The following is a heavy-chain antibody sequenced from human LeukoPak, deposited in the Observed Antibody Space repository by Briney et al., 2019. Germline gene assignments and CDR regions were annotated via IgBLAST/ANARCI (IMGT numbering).Heavy chain of an antibody. J-gene: IGHJ5*02. CDR3: AHRLGYCSSTSCYSDWFDP. V-gene: IGHV2-5*01. Sequence: TLSLTCTVSGGSISSGSYYWSWIRQPTGKGLEWLALIYWNDDKRYSPSLKSRLTITKDTSKNQVVLTMTNMDPVDTATYYCAHRLGYCSSTSCYSDWFDPWGQGTLVTVSS. CDR2: IYWNDDK. CDR1: GGSISSGSYY. D-gene: IGHD2-2*01.